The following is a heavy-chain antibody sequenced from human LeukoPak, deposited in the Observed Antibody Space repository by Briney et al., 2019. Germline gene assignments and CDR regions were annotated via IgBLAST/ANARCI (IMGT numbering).Heavy chain of an antibody. V-gene: IGHV1-69*02. CDR3: ARASLDYYGSGSSPTPYYYYYGMDV. CDR1: GGTFSSYT. Sequence: GASVKVSCKASGGTFSSYTISWVRQAPGQGLEWMGRIIPILGIANYAQKFQGRVTITADKSTGTAYMELSSLRSEDTAVYYCARASLDYYGSGSSPTPYYYYYGMDVWGQGTTVTVSS. D-gene: IGHD3-10*01. CDR2: IIPILGIA. J-gene: IGHJ6*02.